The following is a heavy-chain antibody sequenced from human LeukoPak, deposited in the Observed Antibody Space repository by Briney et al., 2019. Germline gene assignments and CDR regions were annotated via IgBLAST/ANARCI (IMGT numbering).Heavy chain of an antibody. CDR1: GGSISSYY. D-gene: IGHD1-26*01. CDR3: AGSRWVTYYGMDV. V-gene: IGHV4-59*01. Sequence: PSETLSLTCTVSGGSISSYYWSWIQQPPGKGLEWIGYNYYSWSTNYNPSLKSRVTISVDTSKNQFSLKLSSVLVADTAVYYCAGSRWVTYYGMDVWGQGTTVTVSS. CDR2: NYYSWST. J-gene: IGHJ6*02.